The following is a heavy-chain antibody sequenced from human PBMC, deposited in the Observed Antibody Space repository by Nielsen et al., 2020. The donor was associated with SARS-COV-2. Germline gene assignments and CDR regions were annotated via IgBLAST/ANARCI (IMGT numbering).Heavy chain of an antibody. J-gene: IGHJ4*02. CDR2: IKQDGSEK. Sequence: WIRQPPGKGLEWVANIKQDGSEKYYVDSVKGRFTISRDNAKNSLYLQMNSLRAEDTAVYYCARGRIMDCSGGSCYSSPLGYWGQGTLVTVSS. D-gene: IGHD2-15*01. CDR3: ARGRIMDCSGGSCYSSPLGY. V-gene: IGHV3-7*03.